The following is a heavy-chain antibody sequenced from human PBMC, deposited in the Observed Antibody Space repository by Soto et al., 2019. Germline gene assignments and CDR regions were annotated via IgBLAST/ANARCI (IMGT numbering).Heavy chain of an antibody. V-gene: IGHV4-31*03. D-gene: IGHD2-15*01. Sequence: SDTLSLTCTVSGGSISNGYYYWSWVRQNPGKGLEWIGHIYHSGRTYYNPSLKSRVSISIDTSKNQFSLHLSSVTAADTAVYYCARWVEVSLDYFDSWGQGNPVTVSS. CDR3: ARWVEVSLDYFDS. CDR1: GGSISNGYYY. J-gene: IGHJ4*02. CDR2: IYHSGRT.